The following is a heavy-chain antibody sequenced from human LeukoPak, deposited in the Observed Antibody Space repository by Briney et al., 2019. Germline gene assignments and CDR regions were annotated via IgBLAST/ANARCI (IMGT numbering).Heavy chain of an antibody. D-gene: IGHD2-8*02. J-gene: IGHJ2*01. CDR1: GASIKSYY. CDR2: IYTSGST. CDR3: ARRRVLGSYWFFDL. Sequence: SETLSLTCSVSGASIKSYYWSWNRQPPGKGLEWIGYIYTSGSTNHSPSLKGRVSLSMDTSKNHFSLTPSTVTVADTAVYYCARRRVLGSYWFFDLWGRGTLVTVSS. V-gene: IGHV4-4*09.